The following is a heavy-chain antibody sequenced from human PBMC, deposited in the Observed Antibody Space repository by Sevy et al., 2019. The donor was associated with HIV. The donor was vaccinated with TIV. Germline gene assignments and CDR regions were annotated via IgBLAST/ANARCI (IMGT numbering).Heavy chain of an antibody. CDR2: ISGSGTRT. J-gene: IGHJ6*03. V-gene: IGHV3-23*01. Sequence: GGSLRLSCAVSGFSFDSNGMTWVRQAPGKGLEWVSGISGSGTRTYYADSVKGRFIISRDNSKNTLYLQMNSLRSEDTAIDYCAKGGGGHYDPDEIAYYFYYYNMDVWGKGTTVTVSS. CDR1: GFSFDSNG. CDR3: AKGGGGHYDPDEIAYYFYYYNMDV. D-gene: IGHD3-22*01.